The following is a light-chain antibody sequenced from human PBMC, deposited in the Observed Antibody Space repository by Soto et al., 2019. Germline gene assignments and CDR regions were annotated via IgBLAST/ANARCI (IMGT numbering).Light chain of an antibody. J-gene: IGKJ1*01. V-gene: IGKV1-5*01. Sequence: DIQMTPSLSTLSASVFYIVNIACRASQSISSRLAWYQLKPGKVPRLLISDASTLERGVPTTFSGSGSGTEFTLTISTLQPDDFATYYCQKYTDYSRKFGQGTKVDIK. CDR3: QKYTDYSRK. CDR2: DAS. CDR1: QSISSR.